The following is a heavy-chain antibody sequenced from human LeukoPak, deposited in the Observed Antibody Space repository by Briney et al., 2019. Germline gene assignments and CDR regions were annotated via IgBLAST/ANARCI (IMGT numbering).Heavy chain of an antibody. CDR2: ISYTGNT. Sequence: PSETLSLTCTVSGASVSSDSNYWSWIRQPPGKGLEWIGYISYTGNTNYNPSLKSRVTISVDTSKNQFSLKLSSVPAADTAVYYCAKGRGYRTDSWGQGTLVTVSS. V-gene: IGHV4-61*01. CDR1: GASVSSDSNY. J-gene: IGHJ4*02. CDR3: AKGRGYRTDS. D-gene: IGHD6-13*01.